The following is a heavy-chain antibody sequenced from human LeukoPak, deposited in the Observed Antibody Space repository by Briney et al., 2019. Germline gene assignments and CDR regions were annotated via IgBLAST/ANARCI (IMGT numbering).Heavy chain of an antibody. J-gene: IGHJ2*01. CDR3: ARDESHWYFDL. CDR2: IYYSGST. V-gene: IGHV4-31*03. Sequence: SETLSLTCTVFGGSISSGGYYWSWIRQHPGKGLEWIGYIYYSGSTYYNPSLKSRVTISVDTSKNQFSLKLSSVTAADTAVYYCARDESHWYFDLWGRGTLVTVSS. CDR1: GGSISSGGYY.